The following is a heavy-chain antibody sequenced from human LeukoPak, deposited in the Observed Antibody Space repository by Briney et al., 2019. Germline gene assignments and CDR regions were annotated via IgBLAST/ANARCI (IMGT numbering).Heavy chain of an antibody. Sequence: PSETLSLTCTVSGGSISSYYWSWIRQPAGKGLEWIGRIYTSGSTNYNPPLKSRVTMSVDTSKNQFSLKLSSVTAADTAVYYCARTSYSSGWYGPFDYWGQGTLVTVSS. CDR2: IYTSGST. J-gene: IGHJ4*02. D-gene: IGHD6-19*01. CDR3: ARTSYSSGWYGPFDY. V-gene: IGHV4-4*07. CDR1: GGSISSYY.